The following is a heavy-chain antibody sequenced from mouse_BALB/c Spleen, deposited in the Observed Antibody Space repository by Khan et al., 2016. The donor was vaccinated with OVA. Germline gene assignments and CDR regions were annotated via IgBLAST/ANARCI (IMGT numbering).Heavy chain of an antibody. CDR1: GSTFTLYN. D-gene: IGHD1-2*01. Sequence: EVQLQESGPVLLEPRPILPISGKASGSTFTLYNMHWVEQTPGASLEWLGYIFPTNDGTGYTQNIATKATLTVDTSSRTASMELRSLTSEDSADYYGARPGYGSFAYWGQGTLVTVSA. CDR3: ARPGYGSFAY. V-gene: IGHV1S29*02. J-gene: IGHJ3*01. CDR2: IFPTNDGT.